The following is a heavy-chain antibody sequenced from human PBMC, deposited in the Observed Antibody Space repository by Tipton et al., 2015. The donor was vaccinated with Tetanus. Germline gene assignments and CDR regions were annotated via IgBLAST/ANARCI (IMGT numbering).Heavy chain of an antibody. J-gene: IGHJ4*02. Sequence: TLSLTCAVSGGSFRGYSWSWVRQPPGKGLEWIGEINHSGKPTYNPSLKSRVTMSLDTSNHPFSLSLSSVTAADTAVYYCARDFVHWGSSSYRVPLDSWGQGTLVTVSS. CDR3: ARDFVHWGSSSYRVPLDS. V-gene: IGHV4-34*01. CDR1: GGSFRGYS. D-gene: IGHD7-27*01. CDR2: INHSGKP.